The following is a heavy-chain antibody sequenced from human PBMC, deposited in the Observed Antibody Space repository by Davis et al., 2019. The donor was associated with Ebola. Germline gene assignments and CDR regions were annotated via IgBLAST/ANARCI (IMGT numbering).Heavy chain of an antibody. CDR1: GFTFSSYD. J-gene: IGHJ6*02. V-gene: IGHV3-13*01. D-gene: IGHD3-3*01. CDR3: ARVLPVFGGVGNYSYGMDV. Sequence: GGSLRPSCAASGFTFSSYDMHWVRQATGKGLEWDSAIGTAGDTYYPGSVKGRFTISRQNAKNSLYLQMNSLRAEDTAVYYYARVLPVFGGVGNYSYGMDVWGQGTTVTISS. CDR2: IGTAGDT.